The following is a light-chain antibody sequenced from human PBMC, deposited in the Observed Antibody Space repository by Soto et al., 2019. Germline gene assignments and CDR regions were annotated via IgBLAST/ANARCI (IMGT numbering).Light chain of an antibody. CDR3: AAWDDSLNGPV. CDR2: STN. CDR1: SSNIGAGYD. Sequence: QSVLTQPPSVSGAPGQRVTISCTGSSSNIGAGYDVHWYQQLPGTAPKLLIYSTNQRPSGVPDRISGSKSGTSASLAISGLQSDDEADYYCAAWDDSLNGPVFGGGTQLTVL. V-gene: IGLV1-44*01. J-gene: IGLJ2*01.